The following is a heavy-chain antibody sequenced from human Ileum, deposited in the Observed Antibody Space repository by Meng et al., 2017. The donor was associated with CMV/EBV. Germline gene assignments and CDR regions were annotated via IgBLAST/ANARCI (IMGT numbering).Heavy chain of an antibody. D-gene: IGHD5-24*01. CDR2: INHSGST. CDR3: ARGRRDGYNNPPLDY. V-gene: IGHV4-34*01. CDR1: GGSFRGYY. J-gene: IGHJ4*02. Sequence: LQQWGAGLLKPSEPLSLTCDVYGGSFRGYYWSWIRQPHGKGLEWIGEINHSGSTNYNPSLKSRVTISVDTSKNQFSMKLSSVTAADTAVYYCARGRRDGYNNPPLDYWGQGTLVTVSS.